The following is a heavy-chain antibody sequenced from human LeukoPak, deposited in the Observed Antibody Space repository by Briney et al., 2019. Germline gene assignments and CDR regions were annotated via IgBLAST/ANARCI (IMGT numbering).Heavy chain of an antibody. D-gene: IGHD6-19*01. Sequence: ASVKVSCKASGYTFTGYYMHWVRQAPGQGLEWMGWINPNSGGTNYAQKFQGRVTMTRDTSISTAYMELSRLRSDDTAVYYCARDGVAGRGYYYMDVWGKGTTVTVSS. J-gene: IGHJ6*03. V-gene: IGHV1-2*02. CDR2: INPNSGGT. CDR3: ARDGVAGRGYYYMDV. CDR1: GYTFTGYY.